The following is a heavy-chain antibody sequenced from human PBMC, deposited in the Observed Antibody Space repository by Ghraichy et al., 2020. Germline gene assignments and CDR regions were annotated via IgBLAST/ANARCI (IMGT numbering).Heavy chain of an antibody. Sequence: GRGVEWVALIWDDGSITHYADSLKGRFPISRDNSQNTLYLQMNSLRAEDTAVYYWARLWGADSGYLDYWGQGTLVTVSS. J-gene: IGHJ4*02. V-gene: IGHV3-33*01. D-gene: IGHD1-26*01. CDR3: ARLWGADSGYLDY. CDR2: IWDDGSIT.